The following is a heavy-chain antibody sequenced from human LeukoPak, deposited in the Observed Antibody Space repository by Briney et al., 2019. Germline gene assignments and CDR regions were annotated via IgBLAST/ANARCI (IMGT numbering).Heavy chain of an antibody. CDR1: GYSISSGYY. J-gene: IGHJ4*02. CDR2: IYHSGST. D-gene: IGHD6-13*01. Sequence: SETLSLTCTVSGYSISSGYYWGWIRQPPGKGLEWIGSIYHSGSTYYNPSLKSRVTISVDTSKNQFSLKLSSVTAADTAVYYCASYSTYSSSLTFDYWGQGTLVTVSS. CDR3: ASYSTYSSSLTFDY. V-gene: IGHV4-38-2*02.